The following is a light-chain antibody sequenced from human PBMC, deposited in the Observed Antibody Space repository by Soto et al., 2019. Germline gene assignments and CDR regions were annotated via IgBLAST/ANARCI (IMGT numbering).Light chain of an antibody. CDR3: QQYDNLLPT. J-gene: IGKJ4*01. V-gene: IGKV1-33*01. Sequence: IQMTQSPSSLSASVGDRVTITCQASQDIRHYLNWYQHKPGEAPKLLIYDASNLETGVPSRFSGGGSGTHFTLTISTLQPEDFSTYSCQQYDNLLPTFGGGTKV. CDR2: DAS. CDR1: QDIRHY.